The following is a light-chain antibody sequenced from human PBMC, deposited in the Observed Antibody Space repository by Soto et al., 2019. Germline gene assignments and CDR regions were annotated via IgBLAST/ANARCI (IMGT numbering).Light chain of an antibody. CDR3: QQYYSPPFT. Sequence: DIVMTQSPDSLAVSLGERATINCKSSQSLLYNNKYYRVWYQQKPGQPPQVLIYWSSTRESGVPDRFSGSGSGAYSTLTISSLQSEDVAVYYCQQYYSPPFTFGQGTKLEIK. CDR1: QSLLYNNKYY. J-gene: IGKJ2*01. CDR2: WSS. V-gene: IGKV4-1*01.